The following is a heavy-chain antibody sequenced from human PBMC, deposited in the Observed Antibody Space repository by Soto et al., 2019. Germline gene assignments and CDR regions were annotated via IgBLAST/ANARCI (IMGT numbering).Heavy chain of an antibody. CDR3: AKESGGDIVVLVAAGGVVDY. D-gene: IGHD2-15*01. CDR1: GFTFDDYA. Sequence: EVQLVESGGGLVQPGRSLRLSCAASGFTFDDYAMHWVRQAPGKGLEWVSGIRWNSGSIGYADSVKGRFTISRDNAKNCLYLQMNSMRGEDTALYYCAKESGGDIVVLVAAGGVVDYWGQGTLVTVSS. J-gene: IGHJ4*02. V-gene: IGHV3-9*01. CDR2: IRWNSGSI.